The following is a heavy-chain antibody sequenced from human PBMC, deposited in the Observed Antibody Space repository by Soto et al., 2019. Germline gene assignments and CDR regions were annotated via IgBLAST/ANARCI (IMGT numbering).Heavy chain of an antibody. J-gene: IGHJ6*02. CDR2: IMPVFRTP. V-gene: IGHV1-69*12. CDR3: ARDNDRPQLGGNYYYILDV. CDR1: GGTFRTAA. Sequence: QVQPEQSGAEVKKPGSSAKVSCKASGGTFRTAAISWVRQAPGQGLEWMGGIMPVFRTPDYAQKFQGRVTITADESTNTAYMELSGLRSDDTAVYYCARDNDRPQLGGNYYYILDVWGQGTTITVSS. D-gene: IGHD2-8*01.